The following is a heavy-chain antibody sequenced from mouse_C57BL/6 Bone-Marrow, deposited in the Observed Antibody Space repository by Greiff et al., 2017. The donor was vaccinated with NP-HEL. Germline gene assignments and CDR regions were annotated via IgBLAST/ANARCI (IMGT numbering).Heavy chain of an antibody. V-gene: IGHV3-6*01. CDR3: ARGGYSNYNY. CDR1: GYSITSGYY. CDR2: ISYDGSN. Sequence: DVKLVESGPGLVKPSQSLSLTCSVTGYSITSGYYWNWIRQFPGNKLEWMGYISYDGSNNYNPSLKNRISITRDTSKNQFFLKLNSVTTEDTATYYCARGGYSNYNYWGQGTTLTVSS. J-gene: IGHJ2*01. D-gene: IGHD2-5*01.